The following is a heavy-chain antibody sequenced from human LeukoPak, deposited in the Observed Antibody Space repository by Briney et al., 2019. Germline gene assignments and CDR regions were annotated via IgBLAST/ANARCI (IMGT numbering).Heavy chain of an antibody. CDR2: ISGDESAT. CDR3: ARQGGDILTGYLDY. J-gene: IGHJ4*02. Sequence: GGSLRLSCAASGFTFRDFYMHWVRQAPGKGLEWVSLISGDESATHYADSVKGRFTISRDYPKNSLYLQMSSLRAEDTAVYYCARQGGDILTGYLDYWGQGTLVTVSS. V-gene: IGHV3-69-1*01. CDR1: GFTFRDFY. D-gene: IGHD3-9*01.